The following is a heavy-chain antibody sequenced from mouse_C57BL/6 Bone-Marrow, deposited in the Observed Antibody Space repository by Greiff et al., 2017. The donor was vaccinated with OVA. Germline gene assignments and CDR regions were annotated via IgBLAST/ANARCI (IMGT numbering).Heavy chain of an antibody. CDR2: IYPRDGST. CDR1: GYTFTSYD. CDR3: ARRFITTVVATPAWFAY. Sequence: QVQLKESGPELVKPGASVKLSCKASGYTFTSYDINWVKQRPGQGLEWIGWIYPRDGSTKYNEKFKGKATLTVDTSSSTAYMELHSLTSEDSAVYFCARRFITTVVATPAWFAYWGQGTLVTVSA. J-gene: IGHJ3*01. V-gene: IGHV1-85*01. D-gene: IGHD1-1*01.